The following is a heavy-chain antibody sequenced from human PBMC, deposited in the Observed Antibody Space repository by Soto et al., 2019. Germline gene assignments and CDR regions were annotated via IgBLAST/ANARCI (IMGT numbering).Heavy chain of an antibody. Sequence: QVQLVQSGAEVKKPGSSVKVSCKASGGTFSSYAISWVRQAPGQGLEWMGGIIPIFGTANYAQKFQGRVTITADESTSTAYMGLSSRRSEDTAEYYCARVIARHYYDSRKVLSGMDVWGQGTTVTVSS. J-gene: IGHJ6*02. CDR2: IIPIFGTA. V-gene: IGHV1-69*01. CDR3: ARVIARHYYDSRKVLSGMDV. D-gene: IGHD3-22*01. CDR1: GGTFSSYA.